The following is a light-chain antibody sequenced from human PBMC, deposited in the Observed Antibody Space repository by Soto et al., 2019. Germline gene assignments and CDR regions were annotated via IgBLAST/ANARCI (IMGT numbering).Light chain of an antibody. Sequence: QSVLTQPASVSGSPGQSITISCTGTSSDVGSYNYVSWYRQHPGKAPKLMIFEVNNRPSGVSNRFSGSKSGNTASLTISGLQTGDEADYYCSSYTSSSTYVFGTGTQLTVL. V-gene: IGLV2-14*01. J-gene: IGLJ1*01. CDR3: SSYTSSSTYV. CDR1: SSDVGSYNY. CDR2: EVN.